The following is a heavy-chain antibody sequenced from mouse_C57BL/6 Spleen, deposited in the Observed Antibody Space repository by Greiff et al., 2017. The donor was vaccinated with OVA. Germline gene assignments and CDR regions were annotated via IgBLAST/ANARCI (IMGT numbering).Heavy chain of an antibody. Sequence: QVQLQQSGAELARPGASVKLSCKASGYTFTSYGISWVKQRTGQGLEWIGEIYPRSGNTYYNEKFKGKATLTADKSSSTAYMELRSLTSEDSAVYFCAREGDPDPFAYWGQGTLVTVSA. J-gene: IGHJ3*01. CDR2: IYPRSGNT. CDR1: GYTFTSYG. V-gene: IGHV1-81*01. CDR3: AREGDPDPFAY.